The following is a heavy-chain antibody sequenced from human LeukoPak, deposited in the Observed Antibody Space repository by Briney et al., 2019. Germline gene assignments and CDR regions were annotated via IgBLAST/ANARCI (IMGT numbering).Heavy chain of an antibody. Sequence: PSETLSLACTVSGYSISSGYYWGWIRQPPVKGLEWIGSIYHSGSTYYNPSLKSRVTISVDTSKNQFSLKLSSVTAADTAVYYCARAGYHGDYHFDYWGQGTLVTVSS. CDR1: GYSISSGYY. D-gene: IGHD4-17*01. CDR3: ARAGYHGDYHFDY. CDR2: IYHSGST. J-gene: IGHJ4*02. V-gene: IGHV4-38-2*02.